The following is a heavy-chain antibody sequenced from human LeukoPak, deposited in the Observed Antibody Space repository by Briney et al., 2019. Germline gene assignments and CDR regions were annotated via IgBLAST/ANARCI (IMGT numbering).Heavy chain of an antibody. CDR3: ARVYSRNDY. J-gene: IGHJ4*02. Sequence: GGSLRLSCAASGFTFSSYAMHWVRQAPGKGLEWVAVISYDGSNKYYADSVKGRFTISRDNSKNTLYLQMNSLRAEDTAVYYCARVYSRNDYWGQGTLVTVSS. D-gene: IGHD1-1*01. V-gene: IGHV3-30*01. CDR1: GFTFSSYA. CDR2: ISYDGSNK.